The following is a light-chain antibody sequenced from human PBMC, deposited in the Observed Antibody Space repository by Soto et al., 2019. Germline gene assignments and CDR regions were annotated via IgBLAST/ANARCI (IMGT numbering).Light chain of an antibody. CDR1: QSVSSY. CDR2: GAF. Sequence: EIVLTQSPGTLSLSPGGRATLSCRASQSVSSYLAWYQQKPGQAPRLLIHGAFSRATDIPDRFSGSGSGTDFTLTISRLEPEDFAVYYCQQYGSSPTFGQGTKLEIK. J-gene: IGKJ2*01. CDR3: QQYGSSPT. V-gene: IGKV3-20*01.